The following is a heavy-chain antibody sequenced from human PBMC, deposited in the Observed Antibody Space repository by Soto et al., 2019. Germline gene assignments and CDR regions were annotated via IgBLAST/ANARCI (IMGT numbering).Heavy chain of an antibody. Sequence: PSETLSLTCAVYGGSFSGYYWFWIRQPPGKGLEWIGEINHSGSTNYNPSLKSRVTISIDTSKNQFSLKLSSVTAADTALYHCARGVVGDSSGYYPVYWGQGALVTVSS. CDR1: GGSFSGYY. D-gene: IGHD3-22*01. CDR2: INHSGST. V-gene: IGHV4-34*01. J-gene: IGHJ4*02. CDR3: ARGVVGDSSGYYPVY.